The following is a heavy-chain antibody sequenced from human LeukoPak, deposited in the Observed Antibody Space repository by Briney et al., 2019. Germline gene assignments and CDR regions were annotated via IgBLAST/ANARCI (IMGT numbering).Heavy chain of an antibody. CDR3: AKGSNRGVATIDY. CDR2: ISYDGSNK. D-gene: IGHD5-12*01. V-gene: IGHV3-30*18. Sequence: PGGSLRLSCAAPGFTFSSYGMHWVRQAPGKGLDWVAVISYDGSNKYYADSVKGRFTISRDNSKNTLFLQMNSLGAEDTAVYYCAKGSNRGVATIDYWGQGTLVTVSS. CDR1: GFTFSSYG. J-gene: IGHJ4*02.